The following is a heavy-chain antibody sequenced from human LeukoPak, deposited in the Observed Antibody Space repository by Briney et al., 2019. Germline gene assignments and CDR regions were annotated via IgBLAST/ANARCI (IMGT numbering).Heavy chain of an antibody. CDR3: ARDAYGEGGY. Sequence: PGGSLRLSCAASGFTVSSSYMSWVRQAPGRGLEWVSVIYSGGITYYADSVKGRFTISRDNSKNTLYLQMNSLRAEDTAVYYCARDAYGEGGYWGQGTLVTVSS. CDR1: GFTVSSSY. CDR2: IYSGGIT. V-gene: IGHV3-66*01. J-gene: IGHJ4*02. D-gene: IGHD4-17*01.